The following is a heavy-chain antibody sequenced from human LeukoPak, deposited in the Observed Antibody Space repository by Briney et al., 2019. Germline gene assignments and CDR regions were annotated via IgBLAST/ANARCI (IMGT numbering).Heavy chain of an antibody. J-gene: IGHJ5*02. D-gene: IGHD3-10*01. CDR2: ISSSSSYI. CDR1: GLTFSSYS. V-gene: IGHV3-21*04. Sequence: KSGGSLRLSCAASGLTFSSYSMNWVRQAPGKGLEWVSSISSSSSYIYYADSVKGRFTISRDNAKNSLYLQMNSLRAEDTAVYYCAKAMVRGVSNWFDPWGQGTLVTVSS. CDR3: AKAMVRGVSNWFDP.